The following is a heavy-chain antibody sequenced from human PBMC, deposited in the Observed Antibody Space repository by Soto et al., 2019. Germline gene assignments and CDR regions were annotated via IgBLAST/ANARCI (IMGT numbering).Heavy chain of an antibody. Sequence: ASVKVSCKASGYTFTSYGISWVRQAPGQGLEWMGWISAYNGNTNYAQKLQGRVTITTDESTSTAYMELSSLRSEDTAVYYCARLTAEAPGAEDKFDYWGQGTLVTVSS. J-gene: IGHJ4*02. CDR3: ARLTAEAPGAEDKFDY. V-gene: IGHV1-18*01. CDR2: ISAYNGNT. CDR1: GYTFTSYG. D-gene: IGHD1-1*01.